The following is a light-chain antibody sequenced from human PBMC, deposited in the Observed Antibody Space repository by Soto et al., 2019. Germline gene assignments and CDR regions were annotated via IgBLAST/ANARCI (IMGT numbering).Light chain of an antibody. Sequence: QSVLTQPRSVSGSPGQSVTISCTGTSSDVGGYNYVSWYQQHPGKAPKLMIYDVSKRPSGVPDRFSGFKSGNMASLTISGLQAEDEADYSCCSHAGTYIYVFGTGTKVTVL. CDR1: SSDVGGYNY. J-gene: IGLJ1*01. CDR3: CSHAGTYIYV. V-gene: IGLV2-11*01. CDR2: DVS.